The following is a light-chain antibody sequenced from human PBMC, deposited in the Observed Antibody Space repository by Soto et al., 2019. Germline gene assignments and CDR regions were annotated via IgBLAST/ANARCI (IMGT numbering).Light chain of an antibody. CDR1: PTVSSNF. Sequence: EIVLTRSPGTLSLSPGSRATLSCRASPTVSSNFLAWYQQRPAQPPRLLIHGASTRATGITDRFSGSVSGTDFTLNISGLEPEDFAEYHCQQYNNWPQTFGQGTKVDIK. V-gene: IGKV3-20*01. J-gene: IGKJ1*01. CDR2: GAS. CDR3: QQYNNWPQT.